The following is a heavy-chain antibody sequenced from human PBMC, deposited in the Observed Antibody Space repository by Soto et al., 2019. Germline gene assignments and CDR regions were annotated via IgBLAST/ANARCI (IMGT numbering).Heavy chain of an antibody. CDR2: ISFDGKNR. J-gene: IGHJ4*02. V-gene: IGHV3-30*18. D-gene: IGHD2-15*01. CDR3: AKRGGVVGGSEHPFFEY. CDR1: GFIFSNYG. Sequence: GGSLRLSCAASGFIFSNYGMHWVRQAPGKGLEWVALISFDGKNRNYADSVKGRFTIYRDNPKNTLYLEMNSLRPEDTAFYYCAKRGGVVGGSEHPFFEYWGQGTLVTVSS.